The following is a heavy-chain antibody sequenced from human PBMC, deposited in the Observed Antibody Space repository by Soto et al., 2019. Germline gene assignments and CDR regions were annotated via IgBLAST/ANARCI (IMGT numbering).Heavy chain of an antibody. D-gene: IGHD3-3*01. Sequence: DVQLVESGGGLVQPGGSLRLSCAASGLYVWSNYMSWVRQAPGKGLEWVSLIYNTDGTYYSDSVKGRCTISRNNPKNPLYLLMNSLRVEDTAVYYCMRGPIHLGGCYDDRLAFWGQGTVVTVSS. J-gene: IGHJ4*02. V-gene: IGHV3-66*01. CDR2: IYNTDGT. CDR1: GLYVWSNY. CDR3: MRGPIHLGGCYDDRLAF.